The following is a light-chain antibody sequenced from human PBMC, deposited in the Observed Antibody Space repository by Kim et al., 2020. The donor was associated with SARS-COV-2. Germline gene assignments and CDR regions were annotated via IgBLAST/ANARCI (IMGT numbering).Light chain of an antibody. Sequence: SSELTQGPVVSVALGQTVRITCQGDSLRSDYAGWYQQKSGQAPLLVLYGKNNRPSGIPDRFSGSSSGDTSSLTITGAQEEDEADYYCNSRDSSGNQLVFGGGTQLTVL. J-gene: IGLJ3*02. CDR3: NSRDSSGNQLV. V-gene: IGLV3-19*01. CDR1: SLRSDY. CDR2: GKN.